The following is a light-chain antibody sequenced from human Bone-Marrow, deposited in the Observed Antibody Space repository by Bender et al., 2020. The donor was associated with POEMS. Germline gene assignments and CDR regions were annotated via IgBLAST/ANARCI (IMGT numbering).Light chain of an antibody. CDR1: DITSKD. V-gene: IGLV3-21*02. CDR2: DDN. J-gene: IGLJ3*02. CDR3: QSYDNSLGGWV. Sequence: SYVLTQPPSVSVAPGQTARITCGGNDITSKDVHWYQQKPDQAPVLVVYDDNDRPSGAPERFSGSKSGTSASLAITGLQDEDEGDYYCQSYDNSLGGWVFGGGAKLTVL.